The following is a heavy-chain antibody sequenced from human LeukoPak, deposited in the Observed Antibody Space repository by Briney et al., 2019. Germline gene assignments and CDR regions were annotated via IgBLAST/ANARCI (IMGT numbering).Heavy chain of an antibody. V-gene: IGHV3-7*01. CDR2: INQRGSEI. CDR3: VRRYMATSAEDFDY. CDR1: GFTFRTHW. Sequence: GGSLRLSGAASGFTFRTHWMTWFRQAPGKGLEWVATINQRGSEIYYVDSVRGRFTISRDNAKNSLYLQMNILRAEDTAVYYCVRRYMATSAEDFDYWGQGTLVTVFS. J-gene: IGHJ4*02. D-gene: IGHD3-16*02.